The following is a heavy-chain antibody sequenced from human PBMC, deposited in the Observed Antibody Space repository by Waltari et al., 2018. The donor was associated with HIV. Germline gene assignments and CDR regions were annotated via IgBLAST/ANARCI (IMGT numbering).Heavy chain of an antibody. D-gene: IGHD6-6*01. CDR2: IWYDGSNK. CDR3: ARDGIYSRSSTLDY. Sequence: QVQLAESGGGVVQPGRSLRLSCVASGFTLRSFGLHRVRQGPGKGREWVAVIWYDGSNKEYADSVKGRFTISRDNSKNTLFLQMNSLRVEDTAVYFCARDGIYSRSSTLDYWGQGTLVTVSS. J-gene: IGHJ4*02. V-gene: IGHV3-33*01. CDR1: GFTLRSFG.